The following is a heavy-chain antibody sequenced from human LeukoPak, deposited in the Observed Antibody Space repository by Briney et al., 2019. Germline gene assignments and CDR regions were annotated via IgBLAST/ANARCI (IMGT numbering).Heavy chain of an antibody. V-gene: IGHV1-2*02. D-gene: IGHD3-10*01. Sequence: ASVKVSCKASGYTFTGYYMHWVRQAPGQGLEWMGWISPNSGGTNYAQKFQGRVTMTRDTSISTAYMELSRLRSDDTAVYYCARVSSYYGSGSYHYYMDVWGKGTTVTISS. CDR2: ISPNSGGT. J-gene: IGHJ6*03. CDR3: ARVSSYYGSGSYHYYMDV. CDR1: GYTFTGYY.